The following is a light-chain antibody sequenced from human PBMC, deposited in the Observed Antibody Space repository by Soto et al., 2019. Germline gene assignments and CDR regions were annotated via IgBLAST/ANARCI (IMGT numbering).Light chain of an antibody. V-gene: IGKV1-9*01. CDR3: HQLDTYPLT. CDR1: QDISNF. CDR2: GAS. J-gene: IGKJ4*01. Sequence: DIQFTQPPSFLSASVGDSFTITCRASQDISNFLAWFQQKPGRAPKLLSDGASTLQTGVQSRFSGSGSGTEFTLTISSLQPEDFATYYCHQLDTYPLTFGGGTKVDIK.